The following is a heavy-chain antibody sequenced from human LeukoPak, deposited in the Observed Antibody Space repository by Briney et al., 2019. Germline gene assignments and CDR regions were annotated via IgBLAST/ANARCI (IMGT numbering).Heavy chain of an antibody. J-gene: IGHJ3*02. CDR2: IYTTGST. V-gene: IGHV4-61*09. CDR3: ARFGRIGKLMVYTTAYSSSWYDAFDI. Sequence: PSETLSLTCTVSGGSISSSSYYWSWIRQPAGKGLEWIGHIYTTGSTNYNPSLKSRLTISLDTSKNQFSLKLSSVTAADTAVYYCARFGRIGKLMVYTTAYSSSWYDAFDIWGQGTMVTVSS. D-gene: IGHD6-13*01. CDR1: GGSISSSSYY.